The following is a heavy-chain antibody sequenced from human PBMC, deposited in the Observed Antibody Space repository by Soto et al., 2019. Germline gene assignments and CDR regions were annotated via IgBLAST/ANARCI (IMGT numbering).Heavy chain of an antibody. V-gene: IGHV4-61*01. J-gene: IGHJ4*02. Sequence: QVQLQESGPGLVKPSETLSLTCTVSGTSVSSNSNHWSWVRQPPGKGLEWIGYIYYDGTTNYNPSLKNRVTISLDTSKNQFSLKVTSVTAVDTAVYYSARRVGATPPRDWGQGTLVTVSS. CDR1: GTSVSSNSNH. D-gene: IGHD1-26*01. CDR2: IYYDGTT. CDR3: ARRVGATPPRD.